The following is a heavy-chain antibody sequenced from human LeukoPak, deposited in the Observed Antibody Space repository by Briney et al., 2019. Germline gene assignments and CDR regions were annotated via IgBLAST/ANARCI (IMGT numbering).Heavy chain of an antibody. V-gene: IGHV4-39*01. CDR2: IYYSGST. Sequence: PSETLSLTCTVSGGSISSSSYYWGWIRQPPGKGLEWIGSIYYSGSTYYNPSLKSRVTISVDTSKNQFSLKLSSVTAADTAVYYRASGPRSITMIVVVNSYGMDVWGQGTTVTVSS. J-gene: IGHJ6*02. CDR1: GGSISSSSYY. CDR3: ASGPRSITMIVVVNSYGMDV. D-gene: IGHD3-22*01.